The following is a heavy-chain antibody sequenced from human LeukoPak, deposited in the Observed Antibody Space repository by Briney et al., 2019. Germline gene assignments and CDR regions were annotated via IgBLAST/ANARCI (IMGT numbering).Heavy chain of an antibody. CDR1: GGSFSGYY. CDR2: INHSGST. D-gene: IGHD3-16*02. Sequence: SETLSLTCAVYGGSFSGYYWSWIRQPPGKGLEWIGEINHSGSTNYNPSLKSRVTISVDTSKNQFSLKLSSVTAADTAVYYCARRRLGVIGSLAYWGQGTLVTVSS. J-gene: IGHJ4*02. V-gene: IGHV4-34*01. CDR3: ARRRLGVIGSLAY.